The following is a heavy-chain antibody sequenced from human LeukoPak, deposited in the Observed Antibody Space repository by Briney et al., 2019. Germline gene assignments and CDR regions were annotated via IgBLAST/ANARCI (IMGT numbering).Heavy chain of an antibody. D-gene: IGHD5-24*01. CDR3: ASLYGFMDV. V-gene: IGHV4-38-2*02. Sequence: SETLSLTCTVSGYSISSGYYWGWIRQPPGKGLEWIGSIYHSGSTYYNPSLKSRVTISVDTSKNQFSLKLSSVTAADTAVYYCASLYGFMDVWGKGTTVTVSS. CDR1: GYSISSGYY. CDR2: IYHSGST. J-gene: IGHJ6*03.